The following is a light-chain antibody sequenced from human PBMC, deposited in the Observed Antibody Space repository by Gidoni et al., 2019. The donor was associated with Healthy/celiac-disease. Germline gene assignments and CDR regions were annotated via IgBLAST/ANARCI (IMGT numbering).Light chain of an antibody. J-gene: IGLJ1*01. Sequence: QSVLTQPPSAYGPPGPRVTISCSGSRSNIGSNTVNWYQQLPGTAPKLLLSSNNQRPSGVPDRFSGSKSGTSASLAISGLQSEDEADYYCAAWDDSLNAFYVFGTGTKVTVL. CDR3: AAWDDSLNAFYV. V-gene: IGLV1-44*01. CDR2: SNN. CDR1: RSNIGSNT.